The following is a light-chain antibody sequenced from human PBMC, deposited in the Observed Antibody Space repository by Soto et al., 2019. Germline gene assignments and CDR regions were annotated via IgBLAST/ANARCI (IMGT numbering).Light chain of an antibody. Sequence: EIVLTQSTLTLSVSPGHRVDLXGRASQSISSNLAWYQQKPGQAPRLLIYGASSRATGIPDRFSGSGSGTDFTRDISRLEPEDFAVYYCQEYENTPGTFGRGTRLEIK. V-gene: IGKV3-20*01. J-gene: IGKJ5*01. CDR2: GAS. CDR1: QSISSN. CDR3: QEYENTPGT.